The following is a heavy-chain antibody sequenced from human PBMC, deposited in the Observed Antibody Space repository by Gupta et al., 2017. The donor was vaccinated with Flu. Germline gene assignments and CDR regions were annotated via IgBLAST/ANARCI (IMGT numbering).Heavy chain of an antibody. Sequence: EVQLVESGGGLVKPGESPRLSCAASGLTFSRYSMNWVRQAPGKGLDWVSSISSSSIYIYYADSVKGRFTISRDNAKNSLYLQMNSLRADDTAVYYCARVTDYDYVDYAAYWGHGTLVTVSS. CDR2: ISSSSIYI. CDR3: ARVTDYDYVDYAAY. J-gene: IGHJ4*01. CDR1: GLTFSRYS. D-gene: IGHD4-17*01. V-gene: IGHV3-21*02.